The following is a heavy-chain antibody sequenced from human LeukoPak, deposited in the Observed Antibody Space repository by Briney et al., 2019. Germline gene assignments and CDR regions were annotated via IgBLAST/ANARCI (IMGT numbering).Heavy chain of an antibody. J-gene: IGHJ6*02. CDR2: TYWNGDK. D-gene: IGHD3-10*01. V-gene: IGHV2-5*01. CDR1: GLSLSTIGVG. CDR3: GHRRESFDYHGVDV. Sequence: SGPTLVNTTQTLTLTCTFSGLSLSTIGVGVVWIRQPPGKALEWLGVTYWNGDKRYNPSLKSRLTITKDTSRNQEVLTMTNMDPVDTATYYCGHRRESFDYHGVDVWGQGTTVTVSS.